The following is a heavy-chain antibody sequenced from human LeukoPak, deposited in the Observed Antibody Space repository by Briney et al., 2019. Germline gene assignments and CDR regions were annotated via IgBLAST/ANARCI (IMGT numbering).Heavy chain of an antibody. Sequence: PSETLSLTCTVSGGSISSYYWSWLRQPPGKGLEWIGYIYYSGSTNYNPSLKTRVTITVDTSKNQFSLKLSSVTAADTAVYYCARDLERDYYYYMDVWGKGTTVTVSS. J-gene: IGHJ6*03. CDR2: IYYSGST. D-gene: IGHD3-3*01. CDR1: GGSISSYY. V-gene: IGHV4-59*01. CDR3: ARDLERDYYYYMDV.